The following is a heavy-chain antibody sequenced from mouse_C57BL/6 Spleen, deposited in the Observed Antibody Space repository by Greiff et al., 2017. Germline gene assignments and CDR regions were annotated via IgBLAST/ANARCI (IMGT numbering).Heavy chain of an antibody. CDR1: GYTFSSSW. CDR3: ARRYYEGYFDV. J-gene: IGHJ1*03. D-gene: IGHD1-1*01. V-gene: IGHV1-82*01. Sequence: QVQLQQSGPELVKPGASVKISCKASGYTFSSSWMNWVKQRPGQGLEWIGRIYPGDGDTNYNGKFKGKATLTADKSSSTAYMQLSSLTSEDSAVYFCARRYYEGYFDVWGTGTTVTVSS. CDR2: IYPGDGDT.